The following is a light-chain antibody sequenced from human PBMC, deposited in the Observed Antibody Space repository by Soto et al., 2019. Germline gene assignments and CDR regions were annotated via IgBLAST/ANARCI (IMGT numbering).Light chain of an antibody. CDR3: QQYNNWPHT. V-gene: IGKV3-15*01. CDR2: GAS. J-gene: IGKJ2*01. Sequence: EVVLTQSPATLSVSAGGTVTLSCRASQSVRTNVAWYQQIPGQAPRLLVYGASTRATGVPARFTGSGSGIEFSLTISSLLSEDFAVYYCQQYNNWPHTFGQGTKVDIK. CDR1: QSVRTN.